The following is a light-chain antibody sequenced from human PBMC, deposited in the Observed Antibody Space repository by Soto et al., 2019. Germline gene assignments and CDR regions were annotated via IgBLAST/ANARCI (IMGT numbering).Light chain of an antibody. CDR3: HQYGSSLMYT. CDR1: QSGDSSY. CDR2: GAS. V-gene: IGKV3-20*01. J-gene: IGKJ2*01. Sequence: EIVLTQSPGTLSLSPGERATLSCRASQSGDSSYLAWYQQKPGQPPRLLIYGASSRATGIPDRFSGSGSGTDFTLTISRMEPEDFAVYYCHQYGSSLMYTFGQGTKLEIK.